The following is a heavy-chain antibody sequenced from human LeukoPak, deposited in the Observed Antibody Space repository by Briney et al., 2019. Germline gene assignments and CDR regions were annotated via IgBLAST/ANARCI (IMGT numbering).Heavy chain of an antibody. CDR1: GFSLSTSGVG. CDR2: IYWDDDK. V-gene: IGHV2-5*02. D-gene: IGHD3-9*01. CDR3: AHSRWDDILTGTYYFDY. J-gene: IGHJ4*02. Sequence: SGPTLVKPTQTLTLTCTFSGFSLSTSGVGVGWIRQPPGKALEWHALIYWDDDKRYSPSLKSRLTITKDTSKNQVVLTMTNMDPVVTATYYCAHSRWDDILTGTYYFDYWGQGTLVTVSS.